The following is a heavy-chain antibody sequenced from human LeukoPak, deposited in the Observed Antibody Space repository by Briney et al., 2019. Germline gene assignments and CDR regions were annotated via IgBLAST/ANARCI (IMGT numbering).Heavy chain of an antibody. Sequence: SETLSLTCGVYGGSFSTHYWSWLRQPSGKGLEWIAEINYSGSTNYAPSLKSRVTISVDTSKDQFSLKLTSVTAADTAVYYCARDRPSSTDWGQGTLVTVSS. CDR3: ARDRPSSTD. V-gene: IGHV4-34*01. CDR2: INYSGST. J-gene: IGHJ4*02. CDR1: GGSFSTHY. D-gene: IGHD2-2*01.